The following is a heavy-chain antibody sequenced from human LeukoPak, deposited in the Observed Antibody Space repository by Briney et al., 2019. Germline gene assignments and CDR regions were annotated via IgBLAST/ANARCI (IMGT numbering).Heavy chain of an antibody. CDR1: GGSISSHY. V-gene: IGHV4-59*11. CDR3: ARDRYYDFWSGYSYYMDV. Sequence: SETLSLTCTVSGGSISSHYWSWIRQLPGKGLEWIGYIYYSGSTNYNPSLKSRVTISVDTSKNQFSLKLSSVTAADTAVYYCARDRYYDFWSGYSYYMDVWGKGTTVTVSS. J-gene: IGHJ6*03. D-gene: IGHD3-3*01. CDR2: IYYSGST.